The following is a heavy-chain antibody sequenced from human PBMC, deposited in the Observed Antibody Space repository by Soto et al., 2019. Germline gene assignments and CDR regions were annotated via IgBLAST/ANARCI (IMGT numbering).Heavy chain of an antibody. CDR2: VSGAGLIT. Sequence: GGSLRLSCAASGFTFSNYAMSWVRRAPGKGLEWVSSVSGAGLITYYADSVRGRFTISRDNSMNTLYLQIDSLRAEDTAIYYCAKGESLYSSHPWDPWGQGTLVTVSS. CDR3: AKGESLYSSHPWDP. J-gene: IGHJ5*02. V-gene: IGHV3-23*01. CDR1: GFTFSNYA. D-gene: IGHD3-10*01.